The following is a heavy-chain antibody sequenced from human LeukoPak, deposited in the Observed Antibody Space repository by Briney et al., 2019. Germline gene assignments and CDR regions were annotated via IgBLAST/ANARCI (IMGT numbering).Heavy chain of an antibody. J-gene: IGHJ5*02. Sequence: SQSLSLTCAISRHSVSSNSASWNWLRQSPSRGLEWPARTYYRYKRPNDYAPYVKSRITINPDTSRNQFSLQLNSVTPEGTAVYYCARDRDSDYEWGSYDPWGQGTLVTVSS. CDR3: ARDRDSDYEWGSYDP. CDR1: RHSVSSNSAS. CDR2: TYYRYKRPN. V-gene: IGHV6-1*01. D-gene: IGHD4-11*01.